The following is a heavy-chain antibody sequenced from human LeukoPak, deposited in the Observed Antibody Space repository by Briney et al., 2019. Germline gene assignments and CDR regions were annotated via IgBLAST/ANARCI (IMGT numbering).Heavy chain of an antibody. CDR3: TRVGATTFDY. V-gene: IGHV3-49*04. J-gene: IGHJ4*02. Sequence: GGSLRLSCTASGFIFGDYAMSWVRQAPGKGLEWVGSIRSKVYGGTTECAASVKGRFTISRDDSKSIAYLQMNSLKTEDTAVYYCTRVGATTFDYWGQGTLVTVSS. CDR1: GFIFGDYA. CDR2: IRSKVYGGTT. D-gene: IGHD1-26*01.